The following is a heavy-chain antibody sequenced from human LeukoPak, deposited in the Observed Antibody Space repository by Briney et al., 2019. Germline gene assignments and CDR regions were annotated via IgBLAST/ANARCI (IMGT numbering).Heavy chain of an antibody. D-gene: IGHD2-15*01. J-gene: IGHJ3*02. CDR3: AREADCSGGNCYRGAFDI. CDR2: IWYDGSND. V-gene: IGHV3-33*01. Sequence: GGSLRLSCAATGFTFSNYAMHWVRQAPGKGLEWVAVIWYDGSNDYYANSVKGRFAISRDNSKNTVYLQMNSLRAEDTAVYYCAREADCSGGNCYRGAFDIWGQGTMITVSS. CDR1: GFTFSNYA.